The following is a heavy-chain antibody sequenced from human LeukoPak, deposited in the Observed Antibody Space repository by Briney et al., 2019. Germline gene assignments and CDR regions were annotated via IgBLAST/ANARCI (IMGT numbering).Heavy chain of an antibody. J-gene: IGHJ4*02. CDR1: GGSISSGGYY. D-gene: IGHD3-22*01. CDR2: INHSGGT. Sequence: SETLSLTCTVSGGSISSGGYYWSWIRQPPGKGLEWIGEINHSGGTNYNPSLKSRVTISVDTSKNQFSLKLSSVTAADTAVYYCARGRFAPRGTSSGYRTRHFDYWGQGTLVTVSS. CDR3: ARGRFAPRGTSSGYRTRHFDY. V-gene: IGHV4-39*07.